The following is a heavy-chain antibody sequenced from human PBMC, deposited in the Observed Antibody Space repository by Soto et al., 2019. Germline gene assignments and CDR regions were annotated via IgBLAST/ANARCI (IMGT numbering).Heavy chain of an antibody. D-gene: IGHD6-13*01. Sequence: QVQLVESGGGLVKPGGSLRLSCAASGFTFGDYYMSWIRQAPGKGLEWVSYISSSGSSTYYVDSVKGRFTISRDNAKNSLYLQMDSLGAEDTAVYYCARAAADRTEAWYWGQGTLVTVSS. J-gene: IGHJ4*02. CDR1: GFTFGDYY. V-gene: IGHV3-11*01. CDR2: ISSSGSST. CDR3: ARAAADRTEAWY.